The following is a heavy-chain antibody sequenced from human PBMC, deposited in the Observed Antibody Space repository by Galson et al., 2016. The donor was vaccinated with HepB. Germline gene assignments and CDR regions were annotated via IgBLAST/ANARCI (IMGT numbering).Heavy chain of an antibody. Sequence: SVKVSCKASGYTFTSYDINWVRQATGQGLEWMGWMNPNSGNTGYAQKFQGRVTMTRNTSISTAYMELGSLRSEDTAVYYCARGDYYGSGIWFGALAHYQYYGMDVWGQGTTVTVSS. CDR3: ARGDYYGSGIWFGALAHYQYYGMDV. V-gene: IGHV1-8*01. J-gene: IGHJ6*02. CDR1: GYTFTSYD. CDR2: MNPNSGNT. D-gene: IGHD3-10*01.